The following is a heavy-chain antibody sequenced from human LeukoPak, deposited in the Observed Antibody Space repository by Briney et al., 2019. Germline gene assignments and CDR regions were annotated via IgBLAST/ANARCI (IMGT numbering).Heavy chain of an antibody. CDR3: AKGSGSYYTNYYFDY. CDR2: IVPILGIA. V-gene: IGHV1-69*04. Sequence: SVKVSCKASGGTFSSYAISWVRQAPGQGLEWMGRIVPILGIANYAQKFQGRVTITADKSTSTAYMELSSLRSEDTAVYYCAKGSGSYYTNYYFDYWGQGTLVTVSS. J-gene: IGHJ4*02. CDR1: GGTFSSYA. D-gene: IGHD3-10*01.